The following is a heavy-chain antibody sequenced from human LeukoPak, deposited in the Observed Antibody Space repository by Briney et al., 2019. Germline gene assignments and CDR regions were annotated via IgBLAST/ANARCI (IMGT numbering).Heavy chain of an antibody. CDR2: INPNSGGT. V-gene: IGHV1-2*02. D-gene: IGHD2-2*01. J-gene: IGHJ5*02. Sequence: GASVKVSCKASGYTFTGYYMHWVRQAPGQGLEWMGWINPNSGGTNYAQKFQGRVTMTRDTSISTAYMELSRLRSDDTAVYYCASGLGYCSSTSCHPNPNWFDPWGQGTLVTVSS. CDR1: GYTFTGYY. CDR3: ASGLGYCSSTSCHPNPNWFDP.